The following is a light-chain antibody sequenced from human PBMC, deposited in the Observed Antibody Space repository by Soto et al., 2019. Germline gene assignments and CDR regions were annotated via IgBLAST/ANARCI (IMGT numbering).Light chain of an antibody. CDR3: QQLQRTPFT. CDR1: QDISSY. Sequence: GDRVTITCRASQDISSYLAWYQQRAGKAPKLLIYGASTLQSGVPSRFSGSGSGTEFTLTISSLQPEDFATYHCQQLQRTPFTFGPGTTVDV. CDR2: GAS. V-gene: IGKV1-9*01. J-gene: IGKJ3*01.